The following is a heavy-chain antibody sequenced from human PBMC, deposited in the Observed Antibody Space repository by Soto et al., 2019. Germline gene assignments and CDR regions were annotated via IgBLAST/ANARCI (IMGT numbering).Heavy chain of an antibody. D-gene: IGHD3-9*01. CDR3: TRINYDILTGYSLDAFDI. V-gene: IGHV3-73*01. CDR1: GFTFSGSA. CDR2: IRSKANSYAT. Sequence: GSLRLSCAASGFTFSGSAMHWVRQASGKGLEWVGRIRSKANSYATAYAASVKGRFTISRDDSKNTAYLQMNSLKTEDTAVYYCTRINYDILTGYSLDAFDIWGQGTMVTVSS. J-gene: IGHJ3*02.